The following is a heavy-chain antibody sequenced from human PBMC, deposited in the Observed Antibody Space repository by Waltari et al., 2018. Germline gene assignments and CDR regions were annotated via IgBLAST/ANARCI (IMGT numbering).Heavy chain of an antibody. V-gene: IGHV1-2*06. CDR2: INPNSGGT. Sequence: QVQLVQSGAEVKKPGASVKVSCKASGYTFTGYYMHWVRQAPGQGLEWMGRINPNSGGTNYEQKFQGRVTMTRDTSISTAYMELSRLRSDDTAVYYCASRLAVAGPIDYWGQGTLVTVSS. CDR1: GYTFTGYY. CDR3: ASRLAVAGPIDY. J-gene: IGHJ4*02. D-gene: IGHD6-19*01.